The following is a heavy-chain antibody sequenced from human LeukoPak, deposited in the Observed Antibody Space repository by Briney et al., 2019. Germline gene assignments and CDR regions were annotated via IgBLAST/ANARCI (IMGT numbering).Heavy chain of an antibody. CDR2: IKGDGIST. J-gene: IGHJ4*02. D-gene: IGHD3-3*01. Sequence: GGSLRLSCAASGFDFSSNWMHWVRHAPGQGLVWVSRIKGDGISTNYADSVKGRFTISRDIAKNTLYLQMNSLRAEGTGVYYCAKDHYWSIDYWGRGTLVTVSS. CDR3: AKDHYWSIDY. V-gene: IGHV3-74*01. CDR1: GFDFSSNW.